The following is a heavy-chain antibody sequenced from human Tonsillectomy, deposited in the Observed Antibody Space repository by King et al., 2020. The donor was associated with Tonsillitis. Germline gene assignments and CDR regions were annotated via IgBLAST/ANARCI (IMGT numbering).Heavy chain of an antibody. CDR2: IKSKNECGTT. D-gene: IGHD2-8*01. Sequence: VQLVESGGGLVKPGGALRLSCAASGFTFSNVWMSWVRPAPGKGPEWGGRIKSKNECGTTDYAAPVKGRFTISSDNLKNTPYMQKNSLTTEDTAVYYCIRQKQGVGAFDIWGQGTMVTVSS. CDR1: GFTFSNVW. V-gene: IGHV3-15*01. CDR3: IRQKQGVGAFDI. J-gene: IGHJ3*02.